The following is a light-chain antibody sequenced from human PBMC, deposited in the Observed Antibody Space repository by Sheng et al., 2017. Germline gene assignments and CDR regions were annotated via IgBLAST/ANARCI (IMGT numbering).Light chain of an antibody. V-gene: IGLV8-61*01. CDR3: VLYMGSGVWA. CDR2: STN. Sequence: QTVVTQEPSFSVSPGGTVTLTCGLSSGSVSTSLYPNWYQQTPGQAPRTLIYSTNTRSSGVPDRFSGSILGNKAALTITGAQADDESDYYCVLYMGSGVWAFGGGTKLTVL. CDR1: SGSVSTSLY. J-gene: IGLJ3*02.